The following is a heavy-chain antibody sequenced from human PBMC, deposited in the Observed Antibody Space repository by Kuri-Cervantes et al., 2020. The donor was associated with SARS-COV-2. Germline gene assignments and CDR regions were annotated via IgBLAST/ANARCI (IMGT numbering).Heavy chain of an antibody. CDR2: INTNTGNP. D-gene: IGHD3-3*01. J-gene: IGHJ3*02. V-gene: IGHV7-4-1*02. CDR3: ARVPRLGVVTDTFDI. CDR1: GYTFTSYY. Sequence: ASVKVSCKASGYTFTSYYMHWVRQAPGQGLEWMGWINTNTGNPAYAQGFTGRCVFSLDTSVSTAYLQISSLKAEDTAVYYCARVPRLGVVTDTFDIWGQGTRVTVSS.